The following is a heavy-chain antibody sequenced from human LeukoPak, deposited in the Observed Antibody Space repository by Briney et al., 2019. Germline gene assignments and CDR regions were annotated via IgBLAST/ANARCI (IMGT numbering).Heavy chain of an antibody. V-gene: IGHV3-30*02. CDR1: GFTFSSYG. CDR2: IRYDGSNK. CDR3: AKDYDFPYYYYMDV. Sequence: GGSLRLSCAASGFTFSSYGMHWVRQAPGKGLEWVAFIRYDGSNKYYADSVKGRFTISRDNSKNTLYLQMNSLRAEDTAVYYCAKDYDFPYYYYMDVWGKGTTVTVSS. J-gene: IGHJ6*03. D-gene: IGHD3-3*01.